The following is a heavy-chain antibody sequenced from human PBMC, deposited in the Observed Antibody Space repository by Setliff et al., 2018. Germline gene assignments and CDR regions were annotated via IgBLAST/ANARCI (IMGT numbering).Heavy chain of an antibody. Sequence: SETLSLTCAVYGDSFSGYFWTWIRQPPGKGLEWIGDIDQSGSTNYNPSLESRVAVSLDASEKKFSLNLRSVTTADTAVYYCARHFYPPDFFAHWGQGLLVTVS. D-gene: IGHD3-3*01. J-gene: IGHJ4*02. CDR1: GDSFSGYF. V-gene: IGHV4-34*01. CDR3: ARHFYPPDFFAH. CDR2: IDQSGST.